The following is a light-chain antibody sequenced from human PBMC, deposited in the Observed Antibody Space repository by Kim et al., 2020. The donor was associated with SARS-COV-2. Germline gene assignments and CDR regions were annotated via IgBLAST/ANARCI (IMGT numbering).Light chain of an antibody. CDR2: ASS. CDR3: QQSYSTPS. V-gene: IGKV1-39*01. J-gene: IGKJ1*01. Sequence: AASVGDRVTSTCRASQNIDIYLSWYQQKPGKAPKLLIYASSSLQSWVPSRFSGRETGTEYTLTISNLQPEDSATYYCQQSYSTPSFGQGTKVDIK. CDR1: QNIDIY.